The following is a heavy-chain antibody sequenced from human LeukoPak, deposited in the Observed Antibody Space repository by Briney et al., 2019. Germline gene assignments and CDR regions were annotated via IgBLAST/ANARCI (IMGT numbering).Heavy chain of an antibody. CDR3: ARGGSSSPLDD. V-gene: IGHV4-59*01. D-gene: IGHD6-6*01. J-gene: IGHJ4*02. CDR2: IYYSGST. CDR1: GGSITSSY. Sequence: SETLSLTCTVSGGSITSSYWSWIRQPPGMGLEWIGYIYYSGSTYYSPSLRSRVTMSVDTSKNEFSLKMSSVTPADTAVYYCARGGSSSPLDDWGQGTLVTVSS.